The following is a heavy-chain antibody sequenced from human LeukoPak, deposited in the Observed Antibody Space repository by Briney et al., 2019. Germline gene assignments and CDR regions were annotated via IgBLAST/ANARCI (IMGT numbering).Heavy chain of an antibody. J-gene: IGHJ4*02. Sequence: GGSLRLSCVASGFTFSTYEMNWVRRAPGKGREGVSYISSSGSTIYYADSVKGRFTISRDNAKNSLYLQMNSLRAEDTAVYYCAKDPSIVEPTPSGRGGQGTLVNVPS. CDR3: AKDPSIVEPTPSGR. CDR2: ISSSGSTI. V-gene: IGHV3-48*03. CDR1: GFTFSTYE. D-gene: IGHD1-26*01.